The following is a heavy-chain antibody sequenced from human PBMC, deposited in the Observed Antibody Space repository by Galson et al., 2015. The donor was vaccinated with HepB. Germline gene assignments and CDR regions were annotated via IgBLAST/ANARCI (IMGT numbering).Heavy chain of an antibody. V-gene: IGHV4-59*01. CDR2: IYYSGST. Sequence: ETLSLTCTVSGGSISSYYWSWIRQPPGKGLEWIGYIYYSGSTNYNPSLKSRVTISVDTSKNQFSLKLSSVTAADTAVYYCARVSPSGPFWFDPWGQGTLVTVSS. CDR1: GGSISSYY. J-gene: IGHJ5*02. D-gene: IGHD3-16*02. CDR3: ARVSPSGPFWFDP.